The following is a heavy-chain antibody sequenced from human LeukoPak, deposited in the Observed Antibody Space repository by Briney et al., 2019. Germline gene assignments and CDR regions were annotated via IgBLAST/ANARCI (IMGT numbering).Heavy chain of an antibody. V-gene: IGHV4-4*07. D-gene: IGHD4-17*01. Sequence: SVTLSLPCSVWGDPKRRLHELCMPGSTGGAGVCVGRFYNRGSNNYNPSLQSRVTMSIDTFKNQFSLKLTSVTAADTAVYYCAREGMTTADDAFDIWGQGTMVTVSS. CDR2: FYNRGSN. CDR3: AREGMTTADDAFDI. CDR1: GDPKRRL. J-gene: IGHJ3*02.